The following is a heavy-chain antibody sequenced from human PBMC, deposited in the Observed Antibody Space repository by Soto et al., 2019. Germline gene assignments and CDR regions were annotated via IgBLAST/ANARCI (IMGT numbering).Heavy chain of an antibody. D-gene: IGHD3-10*01. CDR3: ARTSMVRGVMFDY. V-gene: IGHV4-31*03. J-gene: IGHJ4*02. CDR2: IYYSGST. CDR1: GGSISSGGYY. Sequence: LSLTCTVSGGSISSGGYYWSWIRQHPGKGLEWIGYIYYSGSTYYNPSLKSRVTISVDTSKNQFSLKLSSVTAADTAVYYCARTSMVRGVMFDYWGQGTLVTVSS.